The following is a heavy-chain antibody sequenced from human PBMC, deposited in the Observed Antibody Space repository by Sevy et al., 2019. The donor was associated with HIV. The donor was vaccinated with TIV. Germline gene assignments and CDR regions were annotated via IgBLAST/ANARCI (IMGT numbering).Heavy chain of an antibody. J-gene: IGHJ5*02. CDR1: GGSISSGGYS. V-gene: IGHV4-30-2*01. Sequence: LRLSCAVSGGSISSGGYSWSWIRQPPGKGLEWIGYIYHSGSTYYNPSLKSRLTISVDRSKNQFSLNLSSVTASDTAVYYCARVATGTHHNNWFDPWGQGTLVTVSS. CDR2: IYHSGST. CDR3: ARVATGTHHNNWFDP. D-gene: IGHD1-1*01.